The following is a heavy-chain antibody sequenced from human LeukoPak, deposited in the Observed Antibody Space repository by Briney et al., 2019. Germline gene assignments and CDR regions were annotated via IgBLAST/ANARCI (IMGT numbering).Heavy chain of an antibody. CDR2: ISGSGGST. V-gene: IGHV3-23*01. Sequence: GGSLRLSCAASGFTFSSYAMTWVRRAPGKGLEWVSGISGSGGSTYYADSVKGRFTISRDTSKNTLYLQMNSLRAEDTAVYYCAKGYSSGWWGYYFDYWGQGTLVTVSS. D-gene: IGHD6-19*01. CDR1: GFTFSSYA. J-gene: IGHJ4*02. CDR3: AKGYSSGWWGYYFDY.